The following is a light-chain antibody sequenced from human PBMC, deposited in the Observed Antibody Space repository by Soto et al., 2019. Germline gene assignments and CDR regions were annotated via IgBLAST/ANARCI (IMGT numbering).Light chain of an antibody. J-gene: IGLJ1*01. CDR3: LLSYNGPYV. V-gene: IGLV7-46*01. CDR1: TGAVTNGHY. Sequence: QAVVTQEPSLTVSPGGTVTLTCGSSTGAVTNGHYPYWLQQKPGQAPRTLIYDTTNRHSWTPARFSGSLHGGKAVLTLSGPQPEDEAEYYCLLSYNGPYVFGTGSKVTVL. CDR2: DTT.